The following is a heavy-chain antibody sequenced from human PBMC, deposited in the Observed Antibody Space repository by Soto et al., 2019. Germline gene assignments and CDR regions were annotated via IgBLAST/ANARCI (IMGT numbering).Heavy chain of an antibody. D-gene: IGHD2-2*01. V-gene: IGHV3-48*03. J-gene: IGHJ5*02. Sequence: EVQLLESGGGLVQPGGSLRLSCAGSGFTFNSHEMTWVRQAPGKGLEWISSISSSGGSIYYADSVKGRFTVARENAKNSLYVQMNSLMAEDTAVYYCARSWGRYCRRSRCYRPWFDPWGRGPLVTVSS. CDR2: ISSSGGSI. CDR3: ARSWGRYCRRSRCYRPWFDP. CDR1: GFTFNSHE.